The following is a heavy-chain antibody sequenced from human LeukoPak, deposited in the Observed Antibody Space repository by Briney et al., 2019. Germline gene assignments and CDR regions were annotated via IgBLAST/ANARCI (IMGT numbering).Heavy chain of an antibody. CDR2: ISSSGIYI. J-gene: IGHJ4*02. CDR3: ARDEYSSGWY. D-gene: IGHD6-19*01. Sequence: GGSLRLSCAASKFTFSSYTINWVRQAPGKGLEWVSSISSSGIYIYYADSVKGRFTISRDNAKNSLYLQMNGLRAEDTAVYYCARDEYSSGWYLGQGTLVTVSS. V-gene: IGHV3-21*01. CDR1: KFTFSSYT.